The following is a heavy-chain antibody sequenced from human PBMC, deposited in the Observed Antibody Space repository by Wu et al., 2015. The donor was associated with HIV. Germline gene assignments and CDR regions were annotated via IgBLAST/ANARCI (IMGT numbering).Heavy chain of an antibody. CDR2: INPLFGTT. CDR3: ARAGQFWGSYGSGLSWFDP. D-gene: IGHD3-10*01. CDR1: GDGFTSYA. Sequence: QAQLVQFGAEVKKPGSSVKVTCKASGDGFTSYAVSWVRQAPGQGLEWMGGINPLFGTTRHAQKFQDRVTMTTDTSTSTAYMELRSLRSDDTAVYYCARAGQFWGSYGSGLSWFDPGAREPWSPSPQ. J-gene: IGHJ5*02. V-gene: IGHV1-69*05.